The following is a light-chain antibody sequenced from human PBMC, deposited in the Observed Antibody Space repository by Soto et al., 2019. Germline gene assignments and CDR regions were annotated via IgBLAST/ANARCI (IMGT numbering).Light chain of an antibody. V-gene: IGLV2-14*01. J-gene: IGLJ1*01. CDR3: FSFTTDWTHV. CDR1: SGDIGAYNY. Sequence: PASVSGSPGQSITISCTGSSGDIGAYNYVSWFQQYPGKAPKLIISEVSNRPSGVSNRFSGSKSGTAASLTISVLQTEDEADYFCFSFTTDWTHVFGTGTKVTVL. CDR2: EVS.